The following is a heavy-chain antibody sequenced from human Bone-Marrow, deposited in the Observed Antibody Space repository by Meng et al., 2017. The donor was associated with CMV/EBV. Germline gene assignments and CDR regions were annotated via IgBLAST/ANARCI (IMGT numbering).Heavy chain of an antibody. CDR3: ARSYTAGPTGHFAS. V-gene: IGHV3-30-3*01. CDR2: ISNDGSNK. CDR1: GFTFSNFA. D-gene: IGHD1-26*01. Sequence: GESLKISCAASGFTFSNFAMHWVRQAPGKGLEWVTVISNDGSNKYYADTVKGRFTISRDNSKITLSLQMNTLRSAETAVYYCARSYTAGPTGHFASWGQGQLVNVSS. J-gene: IGHJ4*02.